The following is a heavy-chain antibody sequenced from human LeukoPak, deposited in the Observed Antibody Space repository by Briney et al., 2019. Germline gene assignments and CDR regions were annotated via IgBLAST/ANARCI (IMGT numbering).Heavy chain of an antibody. D-gene: IGHD4-11*01. CDR3: ARGVPKTSYYYYYMDV. Sequence: QAGGSLRLSCAVSGFTLSNYSMNWVRQAPGKGLEWISYISGSGFTIHYADSVKGQFTISRDNAKNSLYLQMNSLRAEDTAVYYCARGVPKTSYYYYYMDVWGKGTTVTVSS. CDR1: GFTLSNYS. CDR2: ISGSGFTI. V-gene: IGHV3-48*01. J-gene: IGHJ6*03.